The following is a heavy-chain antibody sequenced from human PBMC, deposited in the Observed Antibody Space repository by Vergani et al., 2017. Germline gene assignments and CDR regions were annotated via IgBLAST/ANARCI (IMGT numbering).Heavy chain of an antibody. D-gene: IGHD4-17*01. J-gene: IGHJ5*02. CDR1: GFTFSSYG. Sequence: QVQLVESGGGVVQPGGSLRLSCAASGFTFSSYGMHWVRQAPGKGLEWVAFIRYDGSNKYYADSVKGRFTISRDNSKNTLYLQMNSLRAEDTAVYYCAKVYGARQGWFDPWGQGTLVTVSS. CDR3: AKVYGARQGWFDP. CDR2: IRYDGSNK. V-gene: IGHV3-30*02.